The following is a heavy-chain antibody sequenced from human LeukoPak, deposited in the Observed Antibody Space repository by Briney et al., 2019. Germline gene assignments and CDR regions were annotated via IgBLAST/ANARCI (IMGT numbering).Heavy chain of an antibody. Sequence: SVKVSCKVSGYTLTELSMHWVRQAPGQGLEWMGGIIPIFGTANYAQKFQGRVTITADESTSTAYMELSSLRSEDTAVYYCARDQGGGLHPFWGQGTLVTVSS. V-gene: IGHV1-69*13. CDR2: IIPIFGTA. CDR1: GYTLTELS. D-gene: IGHD4-11*01. CDR3: ARDQGGGLHPF. J-gene: IGHJ4*02.